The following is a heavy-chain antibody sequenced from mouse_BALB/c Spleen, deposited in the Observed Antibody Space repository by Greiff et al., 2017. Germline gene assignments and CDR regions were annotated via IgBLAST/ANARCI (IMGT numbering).Heavy chain of an antibody. CDR3: ARREDYGNYPFAY. J-gene: IGHJ3*01. D-gene: IGHD2-1*01. Sequence: VQLQQSGAELVRPGVSVKISCKGSGYTFTDYAMHWVKQSHAKSLEWIGVISTYYGDASYNQKFKGKATMTVDKSSSTAYMELARLTSEDSAIYYCARREDYGNYPFAYWGQGTLVTVSA. CDR2: ISTYYGDA. V-gene: IGHV1S137*01. CDR1: GYTFTDYA.